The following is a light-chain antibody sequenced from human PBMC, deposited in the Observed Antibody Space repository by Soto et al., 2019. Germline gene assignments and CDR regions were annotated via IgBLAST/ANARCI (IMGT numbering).Light chain of an antibody. J-gene: IGLJ1*01. V-gene: IGLV2-14*01. CDR2: EVI. CDR3: SSHTGTDPLYV. Sequence: QSALTQPASVSGSPGQSITISCTGATIDITTYTYVSWYQQHPGQAPKLMIYEVINRPSGVSNRFSGSKSGNTASLTISGLQAEDDADYYCSSHTGTDPLYVFGTGTKLTVL. CDR1: TIDITTYTY.